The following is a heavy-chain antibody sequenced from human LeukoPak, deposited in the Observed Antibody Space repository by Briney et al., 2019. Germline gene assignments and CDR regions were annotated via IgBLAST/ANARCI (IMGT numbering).Heavy chain of an antibody. CDR1: GGSISTYY. V-gene: IGHV4-59*12. J-gene: IGHJ4*02. CDR3: ARIEYSSSSVDY. D-gene: IGHD6-6*01. CDR2: VYYSGST. Sequence: SETLSLTCTVSGGSISTYYWSWIRQPPGKGLEWIAYVYYSGSTYYNPSLKSRVTISVDTSKNQFSLKLSSVTAADTAVYYCARIEYSSSSVDYWGQGTLVTVSS.